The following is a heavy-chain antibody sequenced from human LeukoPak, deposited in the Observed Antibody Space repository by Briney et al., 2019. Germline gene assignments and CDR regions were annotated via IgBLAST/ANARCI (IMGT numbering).Heavy chain of an antibody. J-gene: IGHJ4*02. CDR2: IGGTGRST. D-gene: IGHD2-2*01. Sequence: GGSLRLSCAASGFTFSSYAMNWVRQAPGKGLEWVSIIGGTGRSTYYADSVKGRFTISRDNSKNTLYLQMNSLRAEDTAVYYCAKNLGICSSSSCYFWGHPNFDYWGQGSLVTVSS. CDR3: AKNLGICSSSSCYFWGHPNFDY. CDR1: GFTFSSYA. V-gene: IGHV3-23*01.